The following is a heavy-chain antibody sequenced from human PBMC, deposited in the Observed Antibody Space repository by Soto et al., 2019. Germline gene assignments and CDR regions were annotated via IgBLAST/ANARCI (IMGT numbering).Heavy chain of an antibody. V-gene: IGHV3-30*18. CDR3: AKGGVGSTSNAFDI. CDR2: ISYDGSNK. J-gene: IGHJ3*02. D-gene: IGHD1-26*01. Sequence: QVQLVESGGGVVQPGRSLRLSCAASGFTFRSYGMHWVRQAPAKGLEWVAVISYDGSNKYYADSVKGRFTISRDNSKNTLYLQMNSLRAEDTAVYYCAKGGVGSTSNAFDIGAKGQWSPSLQ. CDR1: GFTFRSYG.